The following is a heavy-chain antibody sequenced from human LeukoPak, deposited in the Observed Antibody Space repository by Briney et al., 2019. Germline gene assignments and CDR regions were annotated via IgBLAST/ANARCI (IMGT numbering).Heavy chain of an antibody. D-gene: IGHD2/OR15-2a*01. Sequence: GGSLRLSCAASGFTFSTYSMNWVRQAPGKGLEWVSYITSSSSSIYYADSVKGRFTISRDNAKNSLYLQMNSLRAEDTAVYYCARDNMGFDYWGQGTLVTVSS. CDR1: GFTFSTYS. J-gene: IGHJ4*02. CDR2: ITSSSSSI. V-gene: IGHV3-48*01. CDR3: ARDNMGFDY.